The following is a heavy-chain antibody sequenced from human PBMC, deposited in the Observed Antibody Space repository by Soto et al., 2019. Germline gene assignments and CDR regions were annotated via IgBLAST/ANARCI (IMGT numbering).Heavy chain of an antibody. V-gene: IGHV3-48*02. CDR2: IRSSTTV. Sequence: GGSLRLSCAASGFSFSDFSMNWVRQAPGKGLEWISYIRSSTTVSYADSVKGRFTISRDSAKNSLFLQMNGLRDEDTAVYYCARDLSRDFAHWGQGALVTV. CDR1: GFSFSDFS. J-gene: IGHJ4*02. CDR3: ARDLSRDFAH.